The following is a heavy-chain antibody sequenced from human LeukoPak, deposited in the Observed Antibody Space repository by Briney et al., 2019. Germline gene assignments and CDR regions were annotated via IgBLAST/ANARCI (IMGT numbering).Heavy chain of an antibody. CDR3: AKDTSIAVAGTAFYGMDV. D-gene: IGHD6-19*01. J-gene: IGHJ6*02. Sequence: GRSLRLSCAASGFTFDDYAMHWVRQAPGKGLEWVSGISWNSGSIGYADSVKGRFTISRDNAKNSLYLQMNSLRAEDTASYYCAKDTSIAVAGTAFYGMDVWGQGTTVTVSS. V-gene: IGHV3-9*01. CDR1: GFTFDDYA. CDR2: ISWNSGSI.